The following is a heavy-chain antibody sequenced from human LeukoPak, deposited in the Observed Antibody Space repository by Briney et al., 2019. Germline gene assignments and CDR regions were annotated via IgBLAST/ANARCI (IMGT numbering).Heavy chain of an antibody. Sequence: SVKVSCKASGGTFSSYAISWVRQAPGQGLEWMGGIIPIFGTANYAQKFQGRVTITADESTSTAYMELSSLRSEDTAVYYCARLDCSGGSCYQNYYYGMDVWGQGTTVTVSS. D-gene: IGHD2-15*01. CDR1: GGTFSSYA. V-gene: IGHV1-69*13. CDR2: IIPIFGTA. CDR3: ARLDCSGGSCYQNYYYGMDV. J-gene: IGHJ6*02.